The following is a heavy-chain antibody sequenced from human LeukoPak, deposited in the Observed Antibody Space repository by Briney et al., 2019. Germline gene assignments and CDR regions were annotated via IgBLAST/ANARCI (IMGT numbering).Heavy chain of an antibody. CDR3: ARIEEGGLDY. J-gene: IGHJ4*02. D-gene: IGHD2-15*01. Sequence: EASVKVSCKASGGTFSSYAISWVRQAPGQGLEWMGGIIPIFGTANYAQKFQGRVTITADESTSTAYMELSSLRSEDTAVYYCARIEEGGLDYWGQGTLVTVSS. CDR1: GGTFSSYA. CDR2: IIPIFGTA. V-gene: IGHV1-69*13.